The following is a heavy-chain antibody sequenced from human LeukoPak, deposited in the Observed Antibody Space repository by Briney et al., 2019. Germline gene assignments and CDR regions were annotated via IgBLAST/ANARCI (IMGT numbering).Heavy chain of an antibody. D-gene: IGHD6-19*01. Sequence: PGGSLRLSCAASGFTFSSYAMSWVRQAAGKGLEWVSAISGSCAGTYYADSVKGRFTISRDNSKNTLYLQMNSLRADDTAVYYCAKGSYSSGWANRYWGQGTLVTVSS. CDR3: AKGSYSSGWANRY. J-gene: IGHJ4*02. V-gene: IGHV3-23*01. CDR2: ISGSCAGT. CDR1: GFTFSSYA.